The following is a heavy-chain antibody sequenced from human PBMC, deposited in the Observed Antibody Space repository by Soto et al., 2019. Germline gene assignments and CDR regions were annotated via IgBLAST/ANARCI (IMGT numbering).Heavy chain of an antibody. D-gene: IGHD3-10*01. J-gene: IGHJ4*02. CDR2: IIPIFGTA. V-gene: IGHV1-69*01. Sequence: QVQLVKSGAEVKKPGSSVKFSCKASGGTFSSYAISWVRQAPGQGLEWMGAIIPIFGTANYAQKFQGRVTITADESTSTTYMALSSLRSEDTAVYYCSRASTMVRGVRGFDYWGQGTLVTVCS. CDR3: SRASTMVRGVRGFDY. CDR1: GGTFSSYA.